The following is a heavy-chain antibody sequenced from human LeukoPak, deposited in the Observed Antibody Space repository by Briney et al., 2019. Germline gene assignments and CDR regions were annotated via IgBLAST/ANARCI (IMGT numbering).Heavy chain of an antibody. D-gene: IGHD3-10*01. CDR1: GFTFSSHG. J-gene: IGHJ4*02. Sequence: GGSLRLSCAASGFTFSSHGMHWVRQAPGKGLERVAVIWYDGSNKYYADSVKGRFTISRDNSKNTLYLQMNSLRAEDTAVYYCARAHYYGSGKLDYWGQGTLVTVSS. CDR2: IWYDGSNK. CDR3: ARAHYYGSGKLDY. V-gene: IGHV3-33*01.